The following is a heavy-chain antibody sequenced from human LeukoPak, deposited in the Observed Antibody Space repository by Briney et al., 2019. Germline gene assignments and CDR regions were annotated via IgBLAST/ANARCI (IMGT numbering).Heavy chain of an antibody. D-gene: IGHD2-8*01. V-gene: IGHV3-7*03. Sequence: GGSLRLSCAASGFTFSRSWMNWVRQAPGKGLGWVASIKEDGSERQYVDSVKGRFSISRDHTKGSLFLQLNSLRAEDTAVYYCARDLGYCTNGACHTRFDYWGQGTLVTVSS. CDR2: IKEDGSER. CDR1: GFTFSRSW. J-gene: IGHJ4*02. CDR3: ARDLGYCTNGACHTRFDY.